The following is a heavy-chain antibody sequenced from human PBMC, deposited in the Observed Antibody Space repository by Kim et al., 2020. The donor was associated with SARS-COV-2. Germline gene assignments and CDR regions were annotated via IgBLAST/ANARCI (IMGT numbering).Heavy chain of an antibody. CDR2: ISYDGSNK. Sequence: GGSLRLSCAASGFTFSSYGMHWVRQAPGKGLEWVAVISYDGSNKYYADSVKGRFTISRDNSKNTLYLQMNSLRAEDTAVYYCAKAARGYYDILTGYWAFDIWGQGTMVTVSS. CDR1: GFTFSSYG. J-gene: IGHJ3*02. CDR3: AKAARGYYDILTGYWAFDI. D-gene: IGHD3-9*01. V-gene: IGHV3-30*18.